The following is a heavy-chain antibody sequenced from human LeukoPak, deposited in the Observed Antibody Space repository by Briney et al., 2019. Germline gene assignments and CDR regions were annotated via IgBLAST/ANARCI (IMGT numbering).Heavy chain of an antibody. Sequence: GGSLRLSRAASGSTFSNYSINWVRQAPGKGLEWVSYISSRSSTIYYADSVKGRFTISRDNAKNSLYLQMNSLRDEDTAVYYCAGGAIAGRGDNRFWFDPWGQGTLVTVSS. CDR2: ISSRSSTI. CDR1: GSTFSNYS. D-gene: IGHD6-13*01. CDR3: AGGAIAGRGDNRFWFDP. J-gene: IGHJ5*02. V-gene: IGHV3-48*02.